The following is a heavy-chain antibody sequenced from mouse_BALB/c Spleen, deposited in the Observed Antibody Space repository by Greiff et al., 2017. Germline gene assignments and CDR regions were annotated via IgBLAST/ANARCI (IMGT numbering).Heavy chain of an antibody. CDR3: ARSITTVFDY. V-gene: IGHV1-14*01. CDR1: GYTFTSYV. CDR2: INPYNDGT. D-gene: IGHD1-1*01. J-gene: IGHJ2*01. Sequence: EVQRVESGPELVKPGASVKMSCKASGYTFTSYVMHWVKQKPGQGLEWIGYINPYNDGTKYNEKFKGKATLTSDKSSSTAYMELSSLTSEDSAVYYCARSITTVFDYWGQGTTLTVSS.